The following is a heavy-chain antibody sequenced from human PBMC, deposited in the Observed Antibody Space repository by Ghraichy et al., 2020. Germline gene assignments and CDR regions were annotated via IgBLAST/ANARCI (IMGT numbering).Heavy chain of an antibody. Sequence: SQTLSLTCAVYGGSFSGYYWSWIRQPPGKGLEWIGEINHSGSTNYNPSLKSRVTISVDTSKNQFSLKLSSVTAADTAVYYCASDDCSGGSCPPWYWGQGTLVTVSS. CDR2: INHSGST. CDR1: GGSFSGYY. CDR3: ASDDCSGGSCPPWY. V-gene: IGHV4-34*01. D-gene: IGHD2-15*01. J-gene: IGHJ4*02.